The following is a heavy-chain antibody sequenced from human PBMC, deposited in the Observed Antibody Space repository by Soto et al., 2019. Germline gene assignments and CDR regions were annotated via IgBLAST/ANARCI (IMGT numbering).Heavy chain of an antibody. CDR1: GYTFTSYG. J-gene: IGHJ6*02. Sequence: ASVKVSCKASGYTFTSYGISWVRQAPGQGLEWMGWISAYNGNTNYAQKLQGRVTMTTDTSTSTAYMELRSLRSDDTAVYYCARDLGGYDFWSGYYGLVYYYYGLDVWGQGTTVTVSS. CDR2: ISAYNGNT. CDR3: ARDLGGYDFWSGYYGLVYYYYGLDV. D-gene: IGHD3-3*01. V-gene: IGHV1-18*04.